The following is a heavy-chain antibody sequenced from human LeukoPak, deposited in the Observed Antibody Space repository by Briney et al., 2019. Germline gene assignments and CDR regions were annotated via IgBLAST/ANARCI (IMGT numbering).Heavy chain of an antibody. CDR2: INHSGST. CDR1: GGSFSGYY. J-gene: IGHJ4*02. CDR3: ARSSNYYDSSGYYPSFDY. V-gene: IGHV4-34*01. D-gene: IGHD3-22*01. Sequence: KPSETLSLTCAVYGGSFSGYYWSWIRQPPGKGLEWIGEINHSGSTNYNPSLKSRVTISVDTSKNQFSLKLSSVTAADTAVYYCARSSNYYDSSGYYPSFDYWGQGTLVTVSS.